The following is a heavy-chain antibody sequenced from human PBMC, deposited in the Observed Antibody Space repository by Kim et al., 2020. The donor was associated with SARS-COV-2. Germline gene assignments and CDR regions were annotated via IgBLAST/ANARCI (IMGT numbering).Heavy chain of an antibody. CDR3: VRALGRDGDY. D-gene: IGHD2-15*01. Sequence: GGSLRLSCAASGFTFSSYGMHWVRQATGKGLQWVSAVGPAGATYYSGSVKGRFTISRENAKNSLYLQMNSLRAGDTAVYYCVRALGRDGDYWGQGTLVTVSS. CDR1: GFTFSSYG. CDR2: VGPAGAT. J-gene: IGHJ4*02. V-gene: IGHV3-13*04.